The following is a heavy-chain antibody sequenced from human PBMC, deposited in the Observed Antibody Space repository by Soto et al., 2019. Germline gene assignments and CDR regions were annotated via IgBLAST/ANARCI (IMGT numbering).Heavy chain of an antibody. CDR3: ARQMPPLAYGFWSGCETYFDY. V-gene: IGHV4-39*01. J-gene: IGHJ4*02. CDR2: IYYSGST. D-gene: IGHD3-3*01. CDR1: GGSISTSSYY. Sequence: QLPLQESGPGLVKPSETLSLTCTVSGGSISTSSYYWGWIRQPPGKGLEWIGSIYYSGSTDYNPSLKSRVSVYVETSRNQFSLNLTSVTAADTAVYFCARQMPPLAYGFWSGCETYFDYWGQGTVVFVSS.